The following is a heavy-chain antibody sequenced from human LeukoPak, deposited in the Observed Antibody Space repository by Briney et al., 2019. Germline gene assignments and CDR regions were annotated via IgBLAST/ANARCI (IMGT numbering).Heavy chain of an antibody. V-gene: IGHV3-48*01. CDR1: GFTFDDYA. CDR2: ISSSGSTI. D-gene: IGHD2-2*01. CDR3: AVLTYQLLDYYFDY. J-gene: IGHJ4*02. Sequence: GGSLRLSCAASGFTFDDYAMSWVRQAPGKGLEWVSYISSSGSTIYYADSVKGRFTISRDNAKNSLYLQMNSLRAEDTAVYYCAVLTYQLLDYYFDYWGQGTLVTVSS.